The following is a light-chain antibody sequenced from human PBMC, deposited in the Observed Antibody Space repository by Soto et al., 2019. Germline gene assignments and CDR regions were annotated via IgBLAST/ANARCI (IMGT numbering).Light chain of an antibody. V-gene: IGKV3-20*01. J-gene: IGKJ5*01. CDR3: QQYGSSPTT. CDR2: GAS. Sequence: EILMTQSPATLSVSPGERVTLSCRASQSVSSYLAWYQQKPGQPPRLLIYGASTRATGIPARFSGSGSGTDFTLTISRLEPEDFAVYYCQQYGSSPTTFGQGTRLEIK. CDR1: QSVSSY.